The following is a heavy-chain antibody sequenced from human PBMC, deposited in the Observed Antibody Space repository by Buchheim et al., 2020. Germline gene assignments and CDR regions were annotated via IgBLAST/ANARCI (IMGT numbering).Heavy chain of an antibody. V-gene: IGHV4-59*01. CDR2: IYYSGST. CDR1: GGSISSYY. J-gene: IGHJ5*02. CDR3: ARGRYCSSTSCYTTGFDP. Sequence: QVQLQESGPGLVKPSETLSLTCTVSGGSISSYYWSWIRQPPGKGLEWIGYIYYSGSTNYNPSLKSRVTISVDTSKNQFSLKLSSVTAADTAVYYCARGRYCSSTSCYTTGFDPWGQGTL. D-gene: IGHD2-2*02.